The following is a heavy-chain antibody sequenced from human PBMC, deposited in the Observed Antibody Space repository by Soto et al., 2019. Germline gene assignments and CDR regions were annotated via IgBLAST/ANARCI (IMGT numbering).Heavy chain of an antibody. CDR3: ARTAPIAPFEGPFYGLFDP. CDR1: GYSISSSNW. CDR2: IYYSGST. Sequence: QVQLQESGPGLVKPSDTLSLTCAVSGYSISSSNWWGWIRQPPGKGLEWIGYIYYSGSTYYNPSLKRRVTMSVDTSKNQFSLKLSSVTAVDTAVYYCARTAPIAPFEGPFYGLFDPWGQGTLVTVSS. V-gene: IGHV4-28*01. J-gene: IGHJ5*02. D-gene: IGHD2-21*02.